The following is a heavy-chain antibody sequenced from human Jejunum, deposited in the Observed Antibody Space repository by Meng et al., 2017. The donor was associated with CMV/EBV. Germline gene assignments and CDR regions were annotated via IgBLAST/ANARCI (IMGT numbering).Heavy chain of an antibody. D-gene: IGHD6-19*01. Sequence: GTVSGGPIVSTTYYWGWIRQPPKKGLEWIGSVYYSGSTHYNPSLRSRVTISVDTSKNQFSLTLDSVTAADTAVYYCATNTSGRDFGAWGQGSLVTVSS. CDR2: VYYSGST. CDR3: ATNTSGRDFGA. V-gene: IGHV4-39*01. CDR1: GGPIVSTTYY. J-gene: IGHJ1*01.